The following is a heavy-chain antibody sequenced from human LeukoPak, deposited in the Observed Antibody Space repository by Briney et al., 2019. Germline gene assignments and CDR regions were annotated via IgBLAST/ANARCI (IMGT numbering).Heavy chain of an antibody. J-gene: IGHJ3*02. Sequence: GGSLRLSCEASGFTFSYSALHWVRQAPGKGLEWVAVISYDGTNKYYADSVKGRFTISRDNSKNTLYLQMNSLGAEDTAVYYCARESTVITNDAFDIWGQGTMVTVSS. CDR1: GFTFSYSA. CDR3: ARESTVITNDAFDI. D-gene: IGHD4-23*01. V-gene: IGHV3-30-3*01. CDR2: ISYDGTNK.